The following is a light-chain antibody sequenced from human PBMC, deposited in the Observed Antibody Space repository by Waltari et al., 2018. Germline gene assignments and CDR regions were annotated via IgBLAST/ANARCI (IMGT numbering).Light chain of an antibody. CDR3: QQFGTFPLT. CDR2: AAS. CDR1: QAISSW. V-gene: IGKV1-12*01. Sequence: DIQMTQSPSSVSASVGDRVTITCRASQAISSWLAWYQQKPGKAPKLLIYAASSLQSGVPSRFSGSGFGTDFTLTISSLQPEDFATYFCQQFGTFPLTFGQGTRLEIK. J-gene: IGKJ5*01.